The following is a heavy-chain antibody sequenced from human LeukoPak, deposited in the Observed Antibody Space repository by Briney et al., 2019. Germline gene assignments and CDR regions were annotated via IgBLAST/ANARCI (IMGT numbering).Heavy chain of an antibody. J-gene: IGHJ4*02. CDR3: ARAGAVTTLDY. V-gene: IGHV1-18*01. Sequence: ASVKVSCKASGYTFTSYGIAWVRQAPVQGLECMGWISTYIGNTNYAQNLQGRVTMTPDTSTSTAYMELRSLRSDDTAVYYCARAGAVTTLDYWGQGTLVTVSS. D-gene: IGHD4-17*01. CDR2: ISTYIGNT. CDR1: GYTFTSYG.